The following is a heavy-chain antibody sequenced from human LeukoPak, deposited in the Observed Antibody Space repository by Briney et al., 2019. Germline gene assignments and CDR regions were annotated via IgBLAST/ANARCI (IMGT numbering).Heavy chain of an antibody. CDR1: GDSISTSSSY. D-gene: IGHD6-19*01. J-gene: IGHJ6*03. Sequence: SETLSLTCFVSGDSISTSSSYWGWIRQPPGKGLEWIGSRYFRGSTYYNPSLKSRVTVSIDTSKNQFSLKLSSVTAADTAVYYCARQRYSSGWRPGTWYYMDVWGEGTTVTVSS. CDR2: RYFRGST. V-gene: IGHV4-39*01. CDR3: ARQRYSSGWRPGTWYYMDV.